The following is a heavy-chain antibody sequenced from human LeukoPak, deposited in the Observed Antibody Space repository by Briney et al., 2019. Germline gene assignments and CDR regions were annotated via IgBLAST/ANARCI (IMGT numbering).Heavy chain of an antibody. J-gene: IGHJ4*02. CDR2: IYHSGST. CDR1: GFTFSSYA. D-gene: IGHD3-9*01. V-gene: IGHV4-38-2*02. Sequence: KPGRSLRLSCAASGFTFSSYAMHWVRQPPGKGLEWIGSIYHSGSTYYNPSLKSRVTISVDTSKNQFSLKLSSVTAADTAVYYCARDLRYFDWDYWGQGTLVTVSS. CDR3: ARDLRYFDWDY.